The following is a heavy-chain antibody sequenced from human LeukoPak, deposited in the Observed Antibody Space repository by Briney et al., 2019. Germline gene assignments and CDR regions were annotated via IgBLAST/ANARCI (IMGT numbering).Heavy chain of an antibody. CDR1: GFTVSSNY. D-gene: IGHD5-18*01. CDR3: ARERGYTYGTSLYYFDY. CDR2: IHSDGST. Sequence: PGGSLRLSCAASGFTVSSNYMSWVRQAPGKGLEWVSVIHSDGSTFYADSVKGRFTISRDNSKNTQYLQMNSLRAEDTAVYYCARERGYTYGTSLYYFDYWGQGTLVTVSS. J-gene: IGHJ4*02. V-gene: IGHV3-53*01.